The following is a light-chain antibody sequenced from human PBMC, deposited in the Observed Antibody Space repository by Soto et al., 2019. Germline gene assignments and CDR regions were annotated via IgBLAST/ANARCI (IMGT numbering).Light chain of an antibody. V-gene: IGKV1-5*03. CDR1: QSISSW. CDR3: QQYNSYQYT. Sequence: DIQMTQSPSTLSASLGDRVTITCRASQSISSWLAWYQQKPGKAPKLLIYKASSLEGGIPSRFSGSGSETEFTLTISSLQHEDFATYYCQQYNSYQYTFGQGTKLEIK. CDR2: KAS. J-gene: IGKJ2*01.